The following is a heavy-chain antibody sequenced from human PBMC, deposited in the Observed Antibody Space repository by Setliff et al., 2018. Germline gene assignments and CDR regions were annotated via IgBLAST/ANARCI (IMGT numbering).Heavy chain of an antibody. CDR2: VNSDGSST. CDR1: GFTFVNYW. CDR3: AKDAPYYYDNSGYPHSFDY. D-gene: IGHD3-22*01. Sequence: PGGSLRLSCAASGFTFVNYWMHWVRQAPGKGLVWVSRVNSDGSSTIYADSVKGRFTISRDNAENTLYLQMNSLRPDDTALYFCAKDAPYYYDNSGYPHSFDYWGQGTLVTVSS. J-gene: IGHJ4*02. V-gene: IGHV3-74*01.